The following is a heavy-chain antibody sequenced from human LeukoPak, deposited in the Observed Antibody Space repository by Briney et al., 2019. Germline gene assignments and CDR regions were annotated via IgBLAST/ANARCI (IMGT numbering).Heavy chain of an antibody. J-gene: IGHJ4*02. CDR2: ISGDSDNK. V-gene: IGHV3-43*02. CDR3: AIAYESGSFYRAFAY. Sequence: GGSLRLSCAASGFTFAAYAMYWVRQPPGKSLEWVSLISGDSDNKYSAASVKGRFTISRDNSKNSLYLQMNSLTSEDTALYYCAIAYESGSFYRAFAYWGQGALVTVSS. CDR1: GFTFAAYA. D-gene: IGHD3-10*01.